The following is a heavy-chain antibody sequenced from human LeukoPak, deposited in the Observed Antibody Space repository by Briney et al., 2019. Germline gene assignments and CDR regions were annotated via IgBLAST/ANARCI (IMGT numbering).Heavy chain of an antibody. CDR3: ARDPHDGLGLFNWFDP. CDR1: GYTFTNYA. CDR2: MNPNSGNT. D-gene: IGHD3-16*01. J-gene: IGHJ5*02. Sequence: ASVKVSCKASGYTFTNYAMNWVRQATGQGLEWMGWMNPNSGNTGYAQKFQGRVTITRNTSISTAYMELSSLTSEDTAVYYCARDPHDGLGLFNWFDPWGQGTLVTVSS. V-gene: IGHV1-8*01.